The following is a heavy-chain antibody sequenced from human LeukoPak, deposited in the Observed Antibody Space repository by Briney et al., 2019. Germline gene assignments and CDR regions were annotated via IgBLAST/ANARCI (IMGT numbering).Heavy chain of an antibody. CDR3: ARAGGGGYSGYEEGRQANYYYYGMDV. CDR1: GYTFTGYY. J-gene: IGHJ6*04. CDR2: INPNSGGT. Sequence: ASVTVSCKASGYTFTGYYMHWVRQAPGQGLEWMGWINPNSGGTNYAQKFQGWVTMTRDTSISTAYMELSRLRSDDTAVYYCARAGGGGYSGYEEGRQANYYYYGMDVWGKGTTVTVSS. V-gene: IGHV1-2*04. D-gene: IGHD5-12*01.